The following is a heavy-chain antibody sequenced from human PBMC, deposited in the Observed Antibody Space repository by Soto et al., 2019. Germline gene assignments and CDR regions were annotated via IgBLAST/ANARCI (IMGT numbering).Heavy chain of an antibody. CDR1: GFTFSSYG. V-gene: IGHV3-33*01. J-gene: IGHJ4*02. CDR2: IWYDGSNK. CDR3: AREGGVVPAAIGY. D-gene: IGHD2-2*02. Sequence: PGGSLRLSCAASGFTFSSYGMHWVRQAPGKGLEWVAVIWYDGSNKYYADSVKGRFTISRDNSKNTLYLQMNSLRAEDTAVYYCAREGGVVPAAIGYWGQGTLVTVS.